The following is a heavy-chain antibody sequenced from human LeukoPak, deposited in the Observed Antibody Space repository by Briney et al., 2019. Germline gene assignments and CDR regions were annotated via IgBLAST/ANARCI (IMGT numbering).Heavy chain of an antibody. CDR3: AKDHWDSSGFCLDL. J-gene: IGHJ5*02. D-gene: IGHD3-22*01. Sequence: GGSLRLSCAASGFTVSSNYMSWVRQAPGKGLEWVSVIYSGGSTYYSDSVKGRFTISRDNSKSTLYLQIQSLRAEDTAVYYCAKDHWDSSGFCLDLWGQGTLVTVSS. CDR2: IYSGGST. V-gene: IGHV3-53*01. CDR1: GFTVSSNY.